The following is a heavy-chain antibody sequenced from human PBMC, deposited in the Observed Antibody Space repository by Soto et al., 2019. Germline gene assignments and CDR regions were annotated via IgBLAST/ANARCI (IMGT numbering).Heavy chain of an antibody. Sequence: EEQLVESGGGLVQPGESLTLSCRTPGFTFSNYWMSWLRQAPGKGLEWVANINQDGSQRYYVDSVKGRFTFSRDNAKTSLYLQMNSLRVEDTDLYYCARFSRSHGTEYWGQGTLVSVSS. CDR2: INQDGSQR. V-gene: IGHV3-7*05. J-gene: IGHJ4*02. CDR3: ARFSRSHGTEY. CDR1: GFTFSNYW.